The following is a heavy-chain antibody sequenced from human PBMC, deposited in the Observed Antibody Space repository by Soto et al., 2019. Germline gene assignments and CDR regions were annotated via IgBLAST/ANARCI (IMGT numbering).Heavy chain of an antibody. J-gene: IGHJ5*02. V-gene: IGHV3-7*01. CDR1: GFTFGIHW. CDR2: INQDGSDK. D-gene: IGHD2-21*01. CDR3: AKSMRHTLDP. Sequence: EVQVVESGGGLVQPGGSLRLSCTASGFTFGIHWMTWVRQVPGKGLEWVANINQDGSDKYYVDSVKGRFIISRDNAKDSVYLEMKSLRVEDTAVYYWAKSMRHTLDPWGQGTLVTVS.